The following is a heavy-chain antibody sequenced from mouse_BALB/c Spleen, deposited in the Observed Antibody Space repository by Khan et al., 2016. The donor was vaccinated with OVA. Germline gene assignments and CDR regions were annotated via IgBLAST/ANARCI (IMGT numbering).Heavy chain of an antibody. CDR2: INPSTGYT. D-gene: IGHD1-1*01. CDR1: GYTFINYW. J-gene: IGHJ2*01. V-gene: IGHV1-7*01. Sequence: QVRLQQSGAELAKPGASVKMSCKASGYTFINYWILWVKQRPGQGLEWIGYINPSTGYTEYNQNFKDKATLTADKSSSTAYMQLSSLTSEDSAVYYCARRGLRWDFDYWGQGITLTVSS. CDR3: ARRGLRWDFDY.